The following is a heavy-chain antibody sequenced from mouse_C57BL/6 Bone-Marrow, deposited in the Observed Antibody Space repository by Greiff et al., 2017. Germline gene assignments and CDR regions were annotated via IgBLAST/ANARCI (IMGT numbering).Heavy chain of an antibody. CDR3: AREGSTMVPYYFDY. J-gene: IGHJ2*01. V-gene: IGHV1-69*01. CDR2: IDPSDSYT. Sequence: FQLQQPGAELVMPGASVKLSCKASCYTFTSYWMHWVKQRPGQGLEWIGEIDPSDSYTNYNQKFKGKSPLTVDKSSSPTYMQLSSLTSEDAAVYYCAREGSTMVPYYFDYWGQGTTLTVSS. CDR1: CYTFTSYW. D-gene: IGHD2-2*01.